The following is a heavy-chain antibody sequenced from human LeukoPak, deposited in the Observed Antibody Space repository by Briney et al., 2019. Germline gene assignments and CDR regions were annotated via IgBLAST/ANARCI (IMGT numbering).Heavy chain of an antibody. CDR2: IYYSGST. V-gene: IGHV4-31*03. D-gene: IGHD5-24*01. CDR3: ARGRVATLRYYGMDV. J-gene: IGHJ6*02. CDR1: GGSISSGGYY. Sequence: SQTLSLTCTVSGGSISSGGYYWSWVRQHPGKGLEWIGYIYYSGSTYYNPSLKSRVTISVDTSKNQFSLKLSSVTAADTAVYYCARGRVATLRYYGMDVWGQGTTVTVSS.